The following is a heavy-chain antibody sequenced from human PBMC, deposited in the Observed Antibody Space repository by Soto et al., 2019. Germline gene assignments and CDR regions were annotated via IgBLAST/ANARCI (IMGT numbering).Heavy chain of an antibody. J-gene: IGHJ4*02. CDR1: GFTFDDYA. CDR2: ISWNSGSI. D-gene: IGHD2-15*01. V-gene: IGHV3-9*01. Sequence: EVQLVESGGGLVQPGRSLRLSCAASGFTFDDYAMHWVRQAPGKGLEWVSGISWNSGSIGYADSVKGRFTISRDNAKNSLYLQMNSLRAEDTAVYYCARAGHCSGGSCYLYKYFDYWGQGTLVTVSS. CDR3: ARAGHCSGGSCYLYKYFDY.